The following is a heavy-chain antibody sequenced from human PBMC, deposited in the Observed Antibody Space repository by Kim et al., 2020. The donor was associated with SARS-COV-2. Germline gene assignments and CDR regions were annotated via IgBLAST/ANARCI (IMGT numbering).Heavy chain of an antibody. D-gene: IGHD3-9*01. V-gene: IGHV4-39*01. CDR3: GCYDILTGYYVFDY. Sequence: SETLSLTCTVSGGSISSSSYYWGWIRQPPGKGLEWIGSIYYSGSTYYNPSLKSRVTISVDTSKNQFSLKLSSVTAADTAVYYCGCYDILTGYYVFDYWGQGTLVTVSS. CDR2: IYYSGST. CDR1: GGSISSSSYY. J-gene: IGHJ4*02.